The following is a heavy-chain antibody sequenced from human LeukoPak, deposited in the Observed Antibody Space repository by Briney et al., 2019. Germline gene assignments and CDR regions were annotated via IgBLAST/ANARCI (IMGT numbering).Heavy chain of an antibody. CDR1: GFTFSSYE. Sequence: GGSLRLSCAASGFTFSSYEMNWVRQAPGKGLEGVSYISSSGSTIYYADSVKGRFTISRDNAKNSLYLQMNSLRAEDTAMYYCAREVPYDTSRYYQPFDYWGQGTLVTVSS. V-gene: IGHV3-48*03. J-gene: IGHJ4*02. CDR3: AREVPYDTSRYYQPFDY. D-gene: IGHD3-22*01. CDR2: ISSSGSTI.